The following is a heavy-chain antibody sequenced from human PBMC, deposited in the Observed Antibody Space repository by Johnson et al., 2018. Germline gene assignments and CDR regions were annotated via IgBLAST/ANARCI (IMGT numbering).Heavy chain of an antibody. V-gene: IGHV4-59*12. CDR2: ISYSGST. CDR3: TRDRPGIAAGD. D-gene: IGHD6-25*01. Sequence: QVQLQESGPGLVKPSETLSLNCSVSGASINGNAWGWIRQTPETGLEWIGYISYSGSTNYNPSLKSRFTLSADPSQNPVSLKLNSVTAADTAVCFCTRDRPGIAAGDWGQGILVTVSS. CDR1: GASINGNA. J-gene: IGHJ4*02.